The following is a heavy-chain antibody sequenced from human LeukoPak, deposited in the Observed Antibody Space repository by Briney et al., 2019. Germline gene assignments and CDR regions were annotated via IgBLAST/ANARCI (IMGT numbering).Heavy chain of an antibody. Sequence: GASVKVSCKASGYTFTGYYMHWVRQAPGQGLEWMGWINHNSGGTNYAQKFQGRVTMTRDTSISTAYMELSRLRSDDTAVYYCARVGYYGSGSYYSGAPYYFDYWGQGTLVTVSS. V-gene: IGHV1-2*02. J-gene: IGHJ4*02. CDR2: INHNSGGT. CDR1: GYTFTGYY. CDR3: ARVGYYGSGSYYSGAPYYFDY. D-gene: IGHD3-10*01.